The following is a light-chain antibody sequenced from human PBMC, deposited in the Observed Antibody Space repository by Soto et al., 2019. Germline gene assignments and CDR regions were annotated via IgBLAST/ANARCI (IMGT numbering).Light chain of an antibody. CDR3: HQYSSSPPT. J-gene: IGKJ1*01. Sequence: MEISEFAGTLNKYPGERARLSCRASLPVTNNYLAWYQQMAGQAPRLIIYDASSRATGIPDRFSASGSGTDFTLTISRLEPEDFAVYFCHQYSSSPPTFGQGTKVDIK. CDR1: LPVTNNY. CDR2: DAS. V-gene: IGKV3-20*01.